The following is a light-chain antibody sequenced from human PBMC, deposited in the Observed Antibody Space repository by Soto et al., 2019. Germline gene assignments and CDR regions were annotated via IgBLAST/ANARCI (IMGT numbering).Light chain of an antibody. V-gene: IGKV3-15*01. Sequence: EIVMTQSPATLPMSPGERASLSCRASQTISFNLAWYQRKPGQAPRLLIFGASTRATGVPDRFSGSGSGTEFTLSISSLQPEDFAIYYCQQYHNWPLTFGQGTKVDIK. J-gene: IGKJ1*01. CDR1: QTISFN. CDR2: GAS. CDR3: QQYHNWPLT.